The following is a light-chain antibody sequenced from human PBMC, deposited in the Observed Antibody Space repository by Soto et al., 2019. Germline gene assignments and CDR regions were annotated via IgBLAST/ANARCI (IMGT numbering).Light chain of an antibody. CDR1: RDISDW. CDR3: LQYASHSWT. V-gene: IGKV1-5*01. J-gene: IGKJ1*01. Sequence: DIQMTQSPSTLSPSIGDRVTITCRASRDISDWLAWYQQKPGKAPTLLIFDASDLKSGVPSRFSGRGSGTQFTLSISSMQPDDVATYYCLQYASHSWTFGQGTSVELK. CDR2: DAS.